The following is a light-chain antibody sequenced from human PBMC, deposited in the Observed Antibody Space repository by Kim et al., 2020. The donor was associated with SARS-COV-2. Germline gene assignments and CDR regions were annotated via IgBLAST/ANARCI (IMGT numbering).Light chain of an antibody. J-gene: IGLJ3*02. CDR2: KDS. CDR1: ALPKQY. V-gene: IGLV3-25*03. Sequence: SYELTQPPSVSVSPGQTARITCSGDALPKQYAYWYQQKPGQAPVLVIYKDSERPSGIPERFSGSSSGTTVTLTISGVQAEDEADYYCQSADSSGTLNWVF. CDR3: QSADSSGTLNWV.